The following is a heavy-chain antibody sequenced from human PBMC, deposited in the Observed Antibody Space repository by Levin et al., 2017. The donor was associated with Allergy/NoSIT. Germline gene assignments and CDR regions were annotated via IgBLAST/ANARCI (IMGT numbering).Heavy chain of an antibody. CDR3: AKNLYSSLAHYFDY. CDR1: GFTFSSYG. D-gene: IGHD6-13*01. V-gene: IGHV3-30*18. J-gene: IGHJ4*02. Sequence: GESLKISCAASGFTFSSYGMHWVRQAPGKGLEWVAVISYDGSNKYYADSVKGRFTISRDNSKNTLYLQMNSLRAEDTAVYYCAKNLYSSLAHYFDYWGQGTLVTVSS. CDR2: ISYDGSNK.